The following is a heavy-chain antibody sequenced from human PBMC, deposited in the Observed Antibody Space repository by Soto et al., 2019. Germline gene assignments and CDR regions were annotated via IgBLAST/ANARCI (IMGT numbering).Heavy chain of an antibody. V-gene: IGHV3-21*01. D-gene: IGHD5-12*01. CDR1: GFTFSSYS. Sequence: RRLSCAASGFTFSSYSMNWVRQAPGKGLEWVSSISSSSSYIYYADSVKGRFTISRDNAKNSLYLQMNSLRAEDTAVYYCARDAEEYSGYDYYHYYMDVWGKGTTVTVSS. J-gene: IGHJ6*03. CDR3: ARDAEEYSGYDYYHYYMDV. CDR2: ISSSSSYI.